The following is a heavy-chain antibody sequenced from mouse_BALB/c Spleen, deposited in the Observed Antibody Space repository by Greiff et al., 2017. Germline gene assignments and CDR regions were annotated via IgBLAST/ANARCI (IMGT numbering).Heavy chain of an antibody. CDR3: ARGGDGYPAWFAY. CDR2: INPYNDGT. D-gene: IGHD2-3*01. V-gene: IGHV1-14*01. J-gene: IGHJ3*01. CDR1: GYTFTSYV. Sequence: QLQESGPELVKPGASVKMSCKASGYTFTSYVMHWVKQKPGQGLEWSGYINPYNDGTKYNEKFKGKATLTSDKSSSTAYMELSSLTSEDSAVYYCARGGDGYPAWFAYWGQGTLVTVSA.